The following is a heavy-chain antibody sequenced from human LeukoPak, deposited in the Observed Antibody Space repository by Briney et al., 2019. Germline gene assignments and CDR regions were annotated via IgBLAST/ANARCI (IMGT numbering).Heavy chain of an antibody. CDR2: IDPSDSYT. CDR3: ARQILGDTPMVRDY. Sequence: GESLKISCKGSGYSFTNYWISWVRQMPGKVLEWMGRIDPSDSYTNYSPSFQGHVTISADKSISTAYLQWRSLRASDTAMYYCARQILGDTPMVRDYWGQGTLVTVSS. V-gene: IGHV5-10-1*01. D-gene: IGHD5-18*01. CDR1: GYSFTNYW. J-gene: IGHJ4*02.